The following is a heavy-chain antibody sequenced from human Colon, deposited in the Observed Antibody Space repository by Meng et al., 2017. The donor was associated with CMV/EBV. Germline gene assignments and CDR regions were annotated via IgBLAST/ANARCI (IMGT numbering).Heavy chain of an antibody. D-gene: IGHD6-25*01. V-gene: IGHV1-2*02. CDR2: MNSNEGHT. Sequence: ASVKVSRKTSGYAFVDYYIHWVRQAPGQRLEWMGWMNSNEGHTVYTPHLRGRVSMTRDTSSNTAYMELTSLKSDDTAVYFCARGSQSQRLLDYWGQGTLVTVSS. CDR3: ARGSQSQRLLDY. J-gene: IGHJ4*02. CDR1: GYAFVDYY.